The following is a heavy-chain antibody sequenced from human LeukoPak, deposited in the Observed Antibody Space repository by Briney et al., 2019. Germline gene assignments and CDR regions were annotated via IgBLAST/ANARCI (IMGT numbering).Heavy chain of an antibody. D-gene: IGHD1-26*01. CDR3: SRDVGRGPPEAFDI. CDR2: LSSISHDI. Sequence: GGSLRLSCAASGFTFSRYSMNWVRQAPGKGLEWVSTLSSISHDIYYADSVEGRFTVSRDNANNLLYLQMNSLGAEDTAVYYCSRDVGRGPPEAFDIWGQGTMVTVSS. V-gene: IGHV3-21*06. CDR1: GFTFSRYS. J-gene: IGHJ3*02.